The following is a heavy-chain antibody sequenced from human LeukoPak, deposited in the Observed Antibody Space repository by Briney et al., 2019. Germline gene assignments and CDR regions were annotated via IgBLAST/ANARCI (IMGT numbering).Heavy chain of an antibody. J-gene: IGHJ4*02. Sequence: SETLSLTSTVSGGSISSSSYYWGWIRQPPGKGLEWIGSIYYSGSTHYNPSLKSRVTISVDTSKNQFSLKLSSVTAADTAVYYCARRLFPMVGATYYFDYWGQGTLVTVSS. CDR2: IYYSGST. CDR3: ARRLFPMVGATYYFDY. D-gene: IGHD1-26*01. CDR1: GGSISSSSYY. V-gene: IGHV4-39*01.